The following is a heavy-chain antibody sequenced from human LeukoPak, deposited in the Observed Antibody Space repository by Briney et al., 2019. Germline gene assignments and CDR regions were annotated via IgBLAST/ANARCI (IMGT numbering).Heavy chain of an antibody. J-gene: IGHJ5*02. V-gene: IGHV3-23*01. D-gene: IGHD4-17*01. CDR1: GFTFSSHA. Sequence: GGSLTLSCAASGFTFSSHAMSWLRQAPGKGLEGVSAISGSCGSTYYADSVKGRFTISRDNSKNTLYLQMNSLRAEDTAVYYCAKVADDYGDYDWFDPWGQGTLVTVSS. CDR3: AKVADDYGDYDWFDP. CDR2: ISGSCGST.